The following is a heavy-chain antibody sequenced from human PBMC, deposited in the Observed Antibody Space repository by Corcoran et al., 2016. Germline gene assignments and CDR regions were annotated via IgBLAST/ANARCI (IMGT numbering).Heavy chain of an antibody. D-gene: IGHD2-2*02. CDR2: IIPIFGTA. J-gene: IGHJ6*02. CDR3: ATHDLVVPAAIGGGYFYGMAV. V-gene: IGHV1-69*01. Sequence: QVQLVQSGAEVKKPGSSVKVSCKASGGTFSSYAISWVRQAPGQGLEWMGGIIPIFGTANYAQKFQGRVTITADEATSTAYMELSSLRSEDTAVYSCATHDLVVPAAIGGGYFYGMAVWGQWTTVTVSS. CDR1: GGTFSSYA.